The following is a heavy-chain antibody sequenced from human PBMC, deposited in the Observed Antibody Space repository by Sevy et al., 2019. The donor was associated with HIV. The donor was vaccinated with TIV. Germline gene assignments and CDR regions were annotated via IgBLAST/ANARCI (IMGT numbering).Heavy chain of an antibody. CDR2: MYYSGST. CDR1: GYSISSRYY. V-gene: IGHV4-38-2*01. CDR3: ASDITSNWLFFDY. J-gene: IGHJ4*02. D-gene: IGHD6-13*01. Sequence: SETLSLTCAVSGYSISSRYYWGWVRPPPGKGLGWIASMYYSGSTYYNPSLRSRVTISLDTSENQFSLKLTSVTAADTAVDYCASDITSNWLFFDYWGQGILVTVSS.